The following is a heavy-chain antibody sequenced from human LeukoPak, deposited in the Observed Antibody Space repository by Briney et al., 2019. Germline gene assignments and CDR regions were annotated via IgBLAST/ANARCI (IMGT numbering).Heavy chain of an antibody. Sequence: GGSLRLYCAASGFTFSSYAMSWVRQAPGKGLEWVSAISGSGGSTYYADSVKGRFTIARDNSKNTLYLQMNSLRAEDTAVYYCAKDLRGVTVTPFDYWGQGTLVAVSS. D-gene: IGHD4-17*01. V-gene: IGHV3-23*01. CDR1: GFTFSSYA. J-gene: IGHJ4*02. CDR2: ISGSGGST. CDR3: AKDLRGVTVTPFDY.